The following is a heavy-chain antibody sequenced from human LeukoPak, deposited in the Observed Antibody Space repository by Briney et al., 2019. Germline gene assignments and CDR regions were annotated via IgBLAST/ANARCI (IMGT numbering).Heavy chain of an antibody. CDR3: ARGSFIAVAGPGGY. Sequence: ASVKVSCKASGYTFTSYAMNWVRQAPGQGLEWMGRINTNTGNPTYAQGFTGRFVFSLDTSVSTAYLQISSLKAEDTAVYYCARGSFIAVAGPGGYWGQGTLVTVSS. V-gene: IGHV7-4-1*02. D-gene: IGHD6-19*01. CDR1: GYTFTSYA. CDR2: INTNTGNP. J-gene: IGHJ4*02.